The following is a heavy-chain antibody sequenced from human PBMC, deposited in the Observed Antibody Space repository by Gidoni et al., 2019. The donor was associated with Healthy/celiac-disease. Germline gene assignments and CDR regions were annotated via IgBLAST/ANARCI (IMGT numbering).Heavy chain of an antibody. CDR1: AFTFSASA. D-gene: IGHD3-22*01. CDR3: ARGGFYDSSGYYSHDAFDI. CDR2: IRTKANNYAT. Sequence: EVQLVESGGGLVLPGGSLKLSCAASAFTFSASAMHWVRQASGKGLEWFGRIRTKANNYATASAASVKGRFTISRDDSKNTAFLQMNSLKTEDTAVYYCARGGFYDSSGYYSHDAFDIWGQGTMVTVSS. J-gene: IGHJ3*02. V-gene: IGHV3-73*02.